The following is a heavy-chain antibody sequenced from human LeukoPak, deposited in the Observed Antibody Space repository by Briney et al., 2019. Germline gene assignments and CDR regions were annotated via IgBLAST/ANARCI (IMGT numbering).Heavy chain of an antibody. CDR2: ISNNGGNT. CDR1: GFTFSNHA. D-gene: IGHD3-22*01. Sequence: PGGSLRLSCAASGFTFSNHAMHWVRQAPGRGLESVSAISNNGGNTYYANSVKGRFTISRDNSKNTLYLQMGSLRAEDMAVYYCARGVYDSSGYYYSDYWGQGTLVTVSS. J-gene: IGHJ4*02. V-gene: IGHV3-64*01. CDR3: ARGVYDSSGYYYSDY.